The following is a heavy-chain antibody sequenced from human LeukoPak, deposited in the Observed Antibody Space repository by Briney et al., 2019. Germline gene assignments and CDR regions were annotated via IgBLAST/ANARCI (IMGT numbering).Heavy chain of an antibody. CDR2: ISSSSSYI. Sequence: PGGSLRLSCAASGFAFSSYAIHWVRQAPGKGLEWVSSISSSSSYIYYADSVKGRFTISRDNAKNSLYLQMNSLRAEDTAVYYCARDLAAAGTGDYWGQGTLVTVSS. CDR1: GFAFSSYA. D-gene: IGHD6-13*01. J-gene: IGHJ4*02. CDR3: ARDLAAAGTGDY. V-gene: IGHV3-21*01.